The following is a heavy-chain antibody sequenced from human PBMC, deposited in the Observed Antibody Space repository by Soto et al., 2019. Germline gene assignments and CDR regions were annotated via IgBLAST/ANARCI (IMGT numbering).Heavy chain of an antibody. CDR1: GASISRSPYC. CDR2: LCYSGN. J-gene: IGHJ5*02. V-gene: IGHV4-39*01. CDR3: SRRAPEGLDP. Sequence: PSETLSLTCTVSGASISRSPYCWAWIRQPPGKGLEWVGSLCYSGNYYRPSLKSRVTISVDTSKNQLSLNLSSVTAADTAIYYCSRRAPEGLDPWGQGALVTVSS.